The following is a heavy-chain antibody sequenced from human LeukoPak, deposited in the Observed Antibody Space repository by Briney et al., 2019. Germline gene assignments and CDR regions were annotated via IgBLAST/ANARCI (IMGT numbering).Heavy chain of an antibody. CDR1: GGSFSGYY. D-gene: IGHD1-26*01. J-gene: IGHJ4*02. Sequence: SETLSLTCAVYGGSFSGYYWSWIRQPPGKGLEWIGEINHSGSTNYNPSLKSRVTISVDTSKNQFSLKLNSVTAADTAVYYCARGPVRVGATKDYWGQGTLVTVSS. V-gene: IGHV4-34*01. CDR2: INHSGST. CDR3: ARGPVRVGATKDY.